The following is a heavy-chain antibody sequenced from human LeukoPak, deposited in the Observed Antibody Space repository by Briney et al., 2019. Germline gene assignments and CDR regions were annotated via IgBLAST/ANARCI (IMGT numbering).Heavy chain of an antibody. CDR2: INHSGST. V-gene: IGHV4-34*01. D-gene: IGHD3-22*01. Sequence: PSETLSLTCAVYGGSFSGYYWSWIRQPPGKGLEWIGDINHSGSTNYTPSLKSRVTISVDTTKNQFSLKMSSVTAADTAVYYWARSGNRYYDSSGYSPFDYWGQGTLVTVSS. CDR1: GGSFSGYY. J-gene: IGHJ4*02. CDR3: ARSGNRYYDSSGYSPFDY.